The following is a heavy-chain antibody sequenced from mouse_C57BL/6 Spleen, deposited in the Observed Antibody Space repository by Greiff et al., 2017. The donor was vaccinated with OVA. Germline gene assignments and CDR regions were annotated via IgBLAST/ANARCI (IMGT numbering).Heavy chain of an antibody. D-gene: IGHD2-4*01. J-gene: IGHJ2*01. CDR1: GYTFTDYN. V-gene: IGHV1-18*01. Sequence: EVKLVESGPELVKPGASVKIPCKASGYTFTDYNMDWVKQSHGKSLEWIGDINPNNGGTISNQKFKGKATLTVDKSSSTAYMGLRRLTTEDAAVYYCARRHDDYGLYYLDYWGQGTTLTVSS. CDR3: ARRHDDYGLYYLDY. CDR2: INPNNGGT.